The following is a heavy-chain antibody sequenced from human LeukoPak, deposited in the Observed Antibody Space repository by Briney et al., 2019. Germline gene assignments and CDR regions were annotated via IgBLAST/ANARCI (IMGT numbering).Heavy chain of an antibody. CDR2: IDEEGKTI. CDR3: VSDLCGGDDQ. J-gene: IGHJ5*02. D-gene: IGHD3-3*01. CDR1: GFTFNSYW. Sequence: GGSLRLSCAASGFTFNSYWMHWVRQAPGKGLVWVSRIDEEGKTIDYADSVKGRVTISRDNAKDTLYLQMSSLRDEDTAVYYCVSDLCGGDDQWGRGTLVTVSS. V-gene: IGHV3-74*01.